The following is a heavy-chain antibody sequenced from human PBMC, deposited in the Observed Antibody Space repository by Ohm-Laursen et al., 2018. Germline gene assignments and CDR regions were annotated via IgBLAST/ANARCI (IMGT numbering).Heavy chain of an antibody. CDR2: ISYSGST. CDR1: GGPISSYY. CDR3: ARQEYSSSSPFDY. V-gene: IGHV4-59*08. Sequence: GTLSLTCSVSGGPISSYYWSWIRQPPGKGLEWLGYISYSGSTNYNPSLKSQVTISVDTSKNQFSLKLNSVTAADTAVYYCARQEYSSSSPFDYWGQGTLVTVSS. J-gene: IGHJ4*02. D-gene: IGHD6-6*01.